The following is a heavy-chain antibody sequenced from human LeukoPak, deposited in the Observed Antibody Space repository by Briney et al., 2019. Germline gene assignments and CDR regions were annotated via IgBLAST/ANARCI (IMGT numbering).Heavy chain of an antibody. J-gene: IGHJ3*02. V-gene: IGHV1-18*01. CDR3: ARGGIVGATEDPAFDI. D-gene: IGHD1-26*01. CDR1: GYTFTSYG. CDR2: ISAYNGNT. Sequence: ASVKVSCEASGYTFTSYGISWVRQAPGQGLEWMGWISAYNGNTNYAQKLQGRVTMTTDTSTSTAYMELRSLRSDDTAVYYCARGGIVGATEDPAFDIWGQGTMVTVSS.